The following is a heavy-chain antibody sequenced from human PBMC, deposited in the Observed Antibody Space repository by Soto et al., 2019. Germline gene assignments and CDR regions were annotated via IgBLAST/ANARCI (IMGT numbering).Heavy chain of an antibody. Sequence: PSETLSLTCTATGDSITSTDYYWGWIRQPPGKGLEWVASIYYSGSTYHNPSLKSRVTISVDTSKNQFSLKVTSVTAADTAVYYCARHWRTGYSTVFGVVMGWFDAWGQGTLVTVSS. J-gene: IGHJ5*02. CDR1: GDSITSTDYY. CDR2: IYYSGST. V-gene: IGHV4-39*01. D-gene: IGHD3-3*01. CDR3: ARHWRTGYSTVFGVVMGWFDA.